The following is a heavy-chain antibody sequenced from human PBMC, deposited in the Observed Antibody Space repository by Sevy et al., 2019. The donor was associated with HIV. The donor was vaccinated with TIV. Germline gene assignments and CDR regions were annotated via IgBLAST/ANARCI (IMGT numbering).Heavy chain of an antibody. CDR1: GYTFTSYG. D-gene: IGHD2-15*01. V-gene: IGHV1-18*01. CDR3: ARVDCSGGSCYWFDP. Sequence: ASVKVSCKAPGYTFTSYGISWVRQAPGQGLEWMGWISAYNGNTNYAQKLQGRVTMTTDTSTSTAYMELRSLRSDDTAVYYCARVDCSGGSCYWFDPWGQGTLVTVSS. CDR2: ISAYNGNT. J-gene: IGHJ5*02.